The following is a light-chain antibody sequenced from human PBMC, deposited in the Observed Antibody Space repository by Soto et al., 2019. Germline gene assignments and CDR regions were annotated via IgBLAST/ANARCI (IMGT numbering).Light chain of an antibody. CDR1: ESINLN. CDR3: QQYESWYT. J-gene: IGKJ2*01. Sequence: EILMTQSPATLSVSPGDRAILSCRASESINLNLAWYQQKPGQAPRLLIYGAYTRATGIPARFSGAGSGTEFSLPIRSLQSEDFAVYYCQQYESWYTFGQGTKLEIK. CDR2: GAY. V-gene: IGKV3-15*01.